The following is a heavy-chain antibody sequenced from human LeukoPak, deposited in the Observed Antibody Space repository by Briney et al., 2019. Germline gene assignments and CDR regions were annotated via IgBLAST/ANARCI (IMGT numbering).Heavy chain of an antibody. V-gene: IGHV4-34*01. J-gene: IGHJ4*01. Sequence: LSETLSLTCAAYGGSFSGYYWSWIRQPPGKGLEWIGEINHSGSTNYNPSLKRRVTISVDTSKNQFSLKLSSVTAADTAVYYCARGRPPSGYDFSYWGQGTLVTVSS. CDR3: ARGRPPSGYDFSY. CDR1: GGSFSGYY. CDR2: INHSGST. D-gene: IGHD5-12*01.